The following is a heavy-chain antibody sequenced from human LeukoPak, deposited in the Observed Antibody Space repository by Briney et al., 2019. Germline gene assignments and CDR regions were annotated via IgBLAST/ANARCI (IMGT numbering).Heavy chain of an antibody. J-gene: IGHJ4*02. CDR1: GFTFNNYN. Sequence: GGSLRLSCAASGFTFNNYNMNWVRQAPGKALEWVSRINSDGSSTSYADSVKGRFTISRDNAKNTLYVQMNSLRAEDTAVYYCARDISVSGPAAIDRQLDYWGQGTLVTVSS. CDR2: INSDGSST. D-gene: IGHD2-2*01. CDR3: ARDISVSGPAAIDRQLDY. V-gene: IGHV3-74*01.